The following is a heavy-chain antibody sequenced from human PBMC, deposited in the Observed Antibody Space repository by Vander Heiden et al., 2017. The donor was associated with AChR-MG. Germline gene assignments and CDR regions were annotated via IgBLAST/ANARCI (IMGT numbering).Heavy chain of an antibody. Sequence: QVQLVESGGGVVQPGRSLRLSCAASGFTFTRYAMHWVRQAPGKGLEWVAVISYDGSNKYYADSVKGRFTISRDNSKNTLYLQMNSLRAEDTAVYYCARPYDYVWGSYRPGSGLSRWGQGTLVTVSS. CDR1: GFTFTRYA. CDR2: ISYDGSNK. J-gene: IGHJ4*02. CDR3: ARPYDYVWGSYRPGSGLSR. D-gene: IGHD3-16*02. V-gene: IGHV3-30-3*01.